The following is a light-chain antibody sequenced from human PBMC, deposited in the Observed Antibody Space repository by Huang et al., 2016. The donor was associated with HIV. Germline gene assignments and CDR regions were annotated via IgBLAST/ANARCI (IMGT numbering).Light chain of an antibody. CDR3: QQTATVPLT. Sequence: DIQMTQSPSSLSASMGDRVTITCRASQSISSFLNWYQQKSGKAPKLLVYEASNLQNGVSSRFRGGGSGTDFTLTINNLQPEDFATYYCQQTATVPLTFGGGTKVEIK. J-gene: IGKJ4*01. CDR2: EAS. CDR1: QSISSF. V-gene: IGKV1-39*01.